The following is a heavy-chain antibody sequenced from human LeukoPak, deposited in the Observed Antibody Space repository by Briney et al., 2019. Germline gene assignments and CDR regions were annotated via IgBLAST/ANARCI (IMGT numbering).Heavy chain of an antibody. Sequence: SQTLSLTCAISGDSVSSNSAAWSWIRQSPSRGLECLGRTYYRSKWYNEYAVSVKSRITINPDTSKNQFSLQLNSVTPEDTAVYYCAGQRDGLNYYDYWGQGTLVTVSS. D-gene: IGHD5-24*01. CDR1: GDSVSSNSAA. V-gene: IGHV6-1*01. CDR2: TYYRSKWYN. J-gene: IGHJ4*02. CDR3: AGQRDGLNYYDY.